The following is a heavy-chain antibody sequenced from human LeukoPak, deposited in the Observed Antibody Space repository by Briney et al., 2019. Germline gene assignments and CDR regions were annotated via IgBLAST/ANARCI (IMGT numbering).Heavy chain of an antibody. J-gene: IGHJ5*02. V-gene: IGHV4-39*07. CDR3: ARDFWSGSNWFDP. CDR1: GGSISSTSYS. Sequence: SETLSLTCNVSGGSISSTSYSWGWIRQPPGKGLEWIGSIYYSGSTNYNPSLKSRVTISVDTSKNQFSLKMNSVTAADTAVYYCARDFWSGSNWFDPGGQGTLVTVSS. CDR2: IYYSGST. D-gene: IGHD3-3*01.